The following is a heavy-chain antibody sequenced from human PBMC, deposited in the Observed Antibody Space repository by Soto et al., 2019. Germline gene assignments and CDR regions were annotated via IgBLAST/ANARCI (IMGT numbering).Heavy chain of an antibody. V-gene: IGHV3-23*04. CDR1: GFTFSNYA. Sequence: EVQLVESGGGLVQPGVSLRLSCEASGFTFSNYAMSWVRQGPGKGLEWVSTVGDGGGRTYYADSVKGRFTISRDNSKNTLFLQMRSLRAEDAAVYYCAREGIVEGRNHDAFHIWGQGTMVIVSS. CDR3: AREGIVEGRNHDAFHI. D-gene: IGHD1-26*01. CDR2: VGDGGGRT. J-gene: IGHJ3*02.